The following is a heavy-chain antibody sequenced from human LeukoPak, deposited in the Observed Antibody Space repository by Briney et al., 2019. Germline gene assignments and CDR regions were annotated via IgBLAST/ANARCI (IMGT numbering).Heavy chain of an antibody. CDR1: GGTFSSYA. D-gene: IGHD3-22*01. Sequence: SVKVSCKASGGTFSSYAISWVRQAPGQGLEWMGRIIPILGIANYAQKFQGRVTITADKSTSTAYMELSSLRSEDTAVYYCARDSSYYDSSGYSDYWGQGTLVTVSS. J-gene: IGHJ4*02. CDR2: IIPILGIA. V-gene: IGHV1-69*04. CDR3: ARDSSYYDSSGYSDY.